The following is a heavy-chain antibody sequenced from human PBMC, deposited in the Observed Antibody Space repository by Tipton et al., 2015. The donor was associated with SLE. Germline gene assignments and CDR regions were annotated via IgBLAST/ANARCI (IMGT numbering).Heavy chain of an antibody. CDR1: GGSFSGYY. CDR2: INHSGST. J-gene: IGHJ4*02. V-gene: IGHV4-34*01. CDR3: ARVSDSSSHFFDY. Sequence: TLSLTCAVYGGSFSGYYCSWIRQPPGKGLEWIGEINHSGSTNYNPSLKSRVTISVDTSKDQFSLKLSSVTAADTAVYYCARVSDSSSHFFDYWGQGTLVTVSS. D-gene: IGHD6-6*01.